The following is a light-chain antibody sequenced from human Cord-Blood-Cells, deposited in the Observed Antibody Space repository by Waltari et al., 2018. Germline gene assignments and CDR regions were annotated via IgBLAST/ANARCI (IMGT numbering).Light chain of an antibody. V-gene: IGLV2-11*01. Sequence: QSALTQPRSVSGSPGQSVTISCPGTSSDLGGYNYVSWYQQHPGKAPKLMIYDVSKRPSGVPDRFSGSKSGNTASLTISGLQAEDEADYYCCSYAGSYTYVFGTGTKVTVL. CDR2: DVS. CDR1: SSDLGGYNY. J-gene: IGLJ1*01. CDR3: CSYAGSYTYV.